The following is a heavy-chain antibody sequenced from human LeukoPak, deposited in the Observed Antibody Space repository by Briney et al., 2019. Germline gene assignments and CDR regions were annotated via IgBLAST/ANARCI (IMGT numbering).Heavy chain of an antibody. D-gene: IGHD1-26*01. J-gene: IGHJ6*03. CDR1: GFAFSSYW. V-gene: IGHV3-7*03. CDR2: IKPDGSEK. Sequence: GGSLRLSCAASGFAFSSYWMTWVRQAPGKGLEWVANIKPDGSEKYYVDSVKGRFTISRDNSKNTLYLQMNSLRAEDTAVYYCAKEGLSGSNYYYYMDVWGKGTTVTVSS. CDR3: AKEGLSGSNYYYYMDV.